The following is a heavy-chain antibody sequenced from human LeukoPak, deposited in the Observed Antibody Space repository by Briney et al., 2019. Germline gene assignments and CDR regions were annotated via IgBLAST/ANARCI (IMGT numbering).Heavy chain of an antibody. CDR3: TRESSSSYYYGLDV. V-gene: IGHV3-23*01. J-gene: IGHJ6*02. CDR1: GFTFSSYA. Sequence: QPGGSLRLSCAASGFTFSSYAMSWVRQAPGKGLEWVSAISGSGGSTYYADSVKGRFTISRDNAKNTLYLQMNSLRAEDTAVYYCTRESSSSYYYGLDVWGQGTTVTVSS. D-gene: IGHD6-6*01. CDR2: ISGSGGST.